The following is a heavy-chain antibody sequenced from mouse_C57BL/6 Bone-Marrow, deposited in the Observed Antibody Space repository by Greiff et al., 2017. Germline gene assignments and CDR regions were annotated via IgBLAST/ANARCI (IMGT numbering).Heavy chain of an antibody. CDR3: ARLEEYYGSSPWYFDV. J-gene: IGHJ1*03. CDR1: GYSITSGYY. V-gene: IGHV3-6*01. CDR2: ISYDGSN. Sequence: EVKLVESGPGLVKPSQSLSLTCSVTGYSITSGYYWNWIRQFPGNKLEWMGYISYDGSNNYNPSLKNRISITRDTSKNQFFLKLNSVTTEDTATYYCARLEEYYGSSPWYFDVWGTGTTVTVSS. D-gene: IGHD1-1*01.